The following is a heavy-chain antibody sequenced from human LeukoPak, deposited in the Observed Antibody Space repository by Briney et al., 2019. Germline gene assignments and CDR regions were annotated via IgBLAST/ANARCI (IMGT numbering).Heavy chain of an antibody. Sequence: GGSLRLSCAASGFTFSSYAMHWVRQAPGKGLEYVSAISSNGGSTYYANSVKGRFTISRDNSKNTLYLQMGSLRAEDMAVYYCARDRESDFWNGYRYYYYYYGMDVWGQGTTVTVSS. D-gene: IGHD3-3*01. J-gene: IGHJ6*02. V-gene: IGHV3-64*01. CDR3: ARDRESDFWNGYRYYYYYYGMDV. CDR2: ISSNGGST. CDR1: GFTFSSYA.